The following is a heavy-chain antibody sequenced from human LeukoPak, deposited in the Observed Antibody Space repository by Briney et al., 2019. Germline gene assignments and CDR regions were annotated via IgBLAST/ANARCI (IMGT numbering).Heavy chain of an antibody. CDR1: GGSISSYY. CDR3: ARHRIRYFDWLRGPPFFDY. D-gene: IGHD3-9*01. Sequence: SETLSLTCTVSGGSISSYYWSWIRQPPGKGLEWIGEINHSGSTNYNPSLKSRVTISVDTSKNQFSLKLSSVTAADTAVYYCARHRIRYFDWLRGPPFFDYWGQGTLVTVSS. J-gene: IGHJ4*02. CDR2: INHSGST. V-gene: IGHV4-34*01.